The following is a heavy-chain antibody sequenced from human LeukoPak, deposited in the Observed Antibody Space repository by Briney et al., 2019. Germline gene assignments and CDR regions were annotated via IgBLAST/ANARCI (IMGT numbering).Heavy chain of an antibody. J-gene: IGHJ6*03. V-gene: IGHV3-53*01. D-gene: IGHD1-26*01. Sequence: SGGSLRLSCAASGFTVSSNYMTWVRQAPGRGLEWVSVIYSGGSIYYADSVKGRFTVSRDISENTLYLQMNSLRAEDTAVYYCARAYGELWDDIYYYYMDVWGKGTTVTVSS. CDR3: ARAYGELWDDIYYYYMDV. CDR2: IYSGGSI. CDR1: GFTVSSNY.